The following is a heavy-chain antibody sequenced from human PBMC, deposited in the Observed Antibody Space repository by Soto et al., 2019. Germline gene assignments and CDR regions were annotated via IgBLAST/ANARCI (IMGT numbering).Heavy chain of an antibody. CDR1: GFTFSNAW. D-gene: IGHD3-22*01. CDR2: IKSKTDGGTT. CDR3: TTGYYYDSSGFDP. Sequence: PGGSLRLSCAASGFTFSNAWMSWVRQAPGKGLEWVGRIKSKTDGGTTDYAAPVKGRFTISRDDSKNPLYLQMNSLKTEDTAVYYCTTGYYYDSSGFDPWGQGTLVTVSS. V-gene: IGHV3-15*01. J-gene: IGHJ5*02.